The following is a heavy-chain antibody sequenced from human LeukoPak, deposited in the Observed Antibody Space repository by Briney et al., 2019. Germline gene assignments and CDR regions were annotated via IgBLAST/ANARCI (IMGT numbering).Heavy chain of an antibody. CDR2: IYSGGTT. CDR1: GFTARSNY. CDR3: AKGGDGDSFDY. V-gene: IGHV3-66*01. D-gene: IGHD2-21*01. J-gene: IGHJ4*02. Sequence: PGGSLRLSCAASGFTARSNYMTWVRQAPGKGLEWVSVIYSGGTTYYADSVKGRFTVSRDNSKNTLYLQMNSLRAEDTAVYYCAKGGDGDSFDYWGQGTLVTVSS.